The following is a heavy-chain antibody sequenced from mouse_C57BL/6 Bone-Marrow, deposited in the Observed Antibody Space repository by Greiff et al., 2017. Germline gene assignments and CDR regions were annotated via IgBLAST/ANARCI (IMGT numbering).Heavy chain of an antibody. CDR3: ARGAVTTHYYAMDY. CDR1: GFTFSDYY. Sequence: EVMLVESGGGLVQPGGSLKLSCAASGFTFSDYYMYWVRQTPEKRLEWVAYISNGGGSTYYPDTVKGRFTISRDNAKNTLYLQMSRLKSEDTAMYYCARGAVTTHYYAMDYWGQGTSVTVSS. J-gene: IGHJ4*01. CDR2: ISNGGGST. D-gene: IGHD2-2*01. V-gene: IGHV5-12*01.